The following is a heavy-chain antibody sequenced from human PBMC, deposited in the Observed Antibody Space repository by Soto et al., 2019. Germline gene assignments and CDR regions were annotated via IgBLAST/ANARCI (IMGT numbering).Heavy chain of an antibody. Sequence: PGGSLRLSCAASGFTFSSYAMSWVRQAPGKGLEWVSAISGSGGSTYYADSVKGRFTISRDNSKNTLYLQMNSLRAEDTAVYYCAKDRTPRTYYYDSSLGVDYWGQGTLVTVSS. D-gene: IGHD3-22*01. CDR1: GFTFSSYA. V-gene: IGHV3-23*01. J-gene: IGHJ4*02. CDR3: AKDRTPRTYYYDSSLGVDY. CDR2: ISGSGGST.